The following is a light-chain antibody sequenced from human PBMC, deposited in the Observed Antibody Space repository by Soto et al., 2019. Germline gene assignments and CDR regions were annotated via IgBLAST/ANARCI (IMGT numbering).Light chain of an antibody. CDR2: VNN. V-gene: IGLV1-40*01. Sequence: QSVLTQPPSVSGAPGQRVTISCTGSSSNIGAGYDVLWYQQLPGTAPKLLIYVNNNRPSGVPDRFSGSKSGTSASLAITGLQAEDEADYYCQSYDSSLSGYVVFGGGTKLTVL. CDR3: QSYDSSLSGYVV. CDR1: SSNIGAGYD. J-gene: IGLJ2*01.